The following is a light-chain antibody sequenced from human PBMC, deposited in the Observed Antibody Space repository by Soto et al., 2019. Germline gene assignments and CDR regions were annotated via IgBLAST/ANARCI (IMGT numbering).Light chain of an antibody. J-gene: IGKJ2*01. Sequence: ELVLTQSPATLSLSPGESATLSCRASQSVAGYLAWYQQKNGHDPRLLIFDSSTRATGTPARFRGSRSGTEFSLTISSLEPEDFAIYICQHRSNWRMYTFGQGTKLEIK. V-gene: IGKV3-11*01. CDR1: QSVAGY. CDR3: QHRSNWRMYT. CDR2: DSS.